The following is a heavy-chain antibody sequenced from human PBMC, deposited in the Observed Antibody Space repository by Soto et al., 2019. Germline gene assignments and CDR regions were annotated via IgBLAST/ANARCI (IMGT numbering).Heavy chain of an antibody. Sequence: ASVKVSCKASGYTFTSYGISWVRQAPGQGLEWMGWISAYNGNTNYAQKLQGRVTMTTDTSTGTAYMELRSLRAEDTAVYYCAGGANYDFWSGYYYYGMDVWGQGTTVTVSS. CDR3: AGGANYDFWSGYYYYGMDV. D-gene: IGHD3-3*01. J-gene: IGHJ6*02. CDR1: GYTFTSYG. V-gene: IGHV1-18*04. CDR2: ISAYNGNT.